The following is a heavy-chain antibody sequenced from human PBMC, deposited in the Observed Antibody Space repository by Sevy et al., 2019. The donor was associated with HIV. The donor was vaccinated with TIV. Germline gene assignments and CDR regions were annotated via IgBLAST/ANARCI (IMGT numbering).Heavy chain of an antibody. D-gene: IGHD3-16*02. CDR1: GFTFSSNA. J-gene: IGHJ4*02. V-gene: IGHV3-23*01. CDR3: VKVGYDYVWGSYRYFDY. CDR2: ISGSGGGGSGGST. Sequence: GGSLRLSCAASGFTFSSNAMSWVRQAPGKGLEWVSAISGSGGGGSGGSTYYADSVKARFTISRDNSKNTRYLQMNSLRAEDTAIYYCVKVGYDYVWGSYRYFDYWGQGTLVTVSS.